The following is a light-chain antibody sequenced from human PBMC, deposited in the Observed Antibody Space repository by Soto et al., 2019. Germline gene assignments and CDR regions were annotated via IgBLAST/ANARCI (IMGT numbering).Light chain of an antibody. CDR1: QSVSSN. V-gene: IGKV3-15*01. Sequence: EVVMTQSPATLSLSPGERATLSCRASQSVSSNLVWYQQKPGQAPRLLIYDSSTSATGIPARFSGSGSGTAFTITISSLQSEDFGLYFCQQCYTCPYTFGHGTKLEIK. J-gene: IGKJ2*01. CDR3: QQCYTCPYT. CDR2: DSS.